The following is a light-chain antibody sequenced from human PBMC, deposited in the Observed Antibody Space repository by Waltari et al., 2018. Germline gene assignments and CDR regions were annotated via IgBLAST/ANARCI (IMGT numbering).Light chain of an antibody. CDR3: SSYASSNFLV. J-gene: IGLJ3*02. CDR1: RSDVGGFNY. CDR2: EAT. Sequence: QSALSQPASVSGSPGQSITISCTGARSDVGGFNYVSWYQQNPGKAPKLLIFEATKRPSGVSIRFSGSTSGNTASLTISGLQAEDEADYYCSSYASSNFLVVGGGTKVTVL. V-gene: IGLV2-14*01.